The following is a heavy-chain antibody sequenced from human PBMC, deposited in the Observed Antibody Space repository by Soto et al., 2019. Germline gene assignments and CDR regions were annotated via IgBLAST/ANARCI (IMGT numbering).Heavy chain of an antibody. Sequence: PSETLSLTCTVSGGSISSYYWSWIRQPPGKGLEWIGYIYYSGSTNYNPSLKSRVTISVDTSKNQSSLKLSSVTAADTAVYYCARLVAVFCCGGRRGLNWSDPSGKGTLVTLSS. CDR1: GGSISSYY. D-gene: IGHD2-15*01. CDR3: ARLVAVFCCGGRRGLNWSDP. J-gene: IGHJ5*02. CDR2: IYYSGST. V-gene: IGHV4-59*08.